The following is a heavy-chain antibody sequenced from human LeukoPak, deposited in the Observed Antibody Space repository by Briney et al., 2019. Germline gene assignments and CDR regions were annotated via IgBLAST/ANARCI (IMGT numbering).Heavy chain of an antibody. V-gene: IGHV1-18*01. Sequence: GASVKVSCKASGYTFTSYGISWVRQAPGQGLEWMGRISAYNGNTNYAQKLQGRFTMTTDTSTSTAYMELKSLRSDDTAVYYWARDRRLPINPNFAWLLPYSSNYVREVWGQGTTVTVSS. D-gene: IGHD3-9*01. J-gene: IGHJ6*02. CDR2: ISAYNGNT. CDR1: GYTFTSYG. CDR3: ARDRRLPINPNFAWLLPYSSNYVREV.